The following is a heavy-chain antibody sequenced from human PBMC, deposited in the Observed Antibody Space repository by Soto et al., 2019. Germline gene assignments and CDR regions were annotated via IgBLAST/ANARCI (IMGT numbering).Heavy chain of an antibody. J-gene: IGHJ4*02. V-gene: IGHV1-8*01. CDR1: GYTFTTYD. CDR3: ARGGYSRSWDFDV. D-gene: IGHD6-6*01. Sequence: ASVKVSCKASGYTFTTYDINWVRQTPGQGLEWMGWVSPHSGSTGFAEKFQGRVTMTTNTTTTTAYMDVISLRSDDSAVYFCARGGYSRSWDFDVWGQVTLVTVCS. CDR2: VSPHSGST.